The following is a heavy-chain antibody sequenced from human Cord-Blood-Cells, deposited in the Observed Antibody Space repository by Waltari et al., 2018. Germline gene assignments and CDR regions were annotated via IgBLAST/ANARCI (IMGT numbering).Heavy chain of an antibody. V-gene: IGHV1-58*01. J-gene: IGHJ6*04. Sequence: QMQLVPSGPEVTKPGTSVQVSCQASGFTFPRPAVQWVRQVRGQRLEWIGWIVVGSGNTNYAQKFQERVTITRDMSTSTAYMELISLRSEDTAVYYCAAESQLGIGMDVWGKGTTVTVSS. D-gene: IGHD6-13*01. CDR2: IVVGSGNT. CDR3: AAESQLGIGMDV. CDR1: GFTFPRPA.